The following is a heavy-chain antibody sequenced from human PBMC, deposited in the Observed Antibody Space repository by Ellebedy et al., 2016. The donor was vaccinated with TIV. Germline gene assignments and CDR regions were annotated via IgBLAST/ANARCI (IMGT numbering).Heavy chain of an antibody. CDR1: GGSISSYY. CDR2: IYYSGST. Sequence: SETLSLTCTVSGGSISSYYWSWIRQPPGKGLEWIGYIYYSGSTNYNPSLKSRVTISVDTSKNQFSLKLSSVTAADTAMYYCARGWIQDYFDYWGQGTLVTVSS. CDR3: ARGWIQDYFDY. J-gene: IGHJ4*02. D-gene: IGHD5-18*01. V-gene: IGHV4-59*01.